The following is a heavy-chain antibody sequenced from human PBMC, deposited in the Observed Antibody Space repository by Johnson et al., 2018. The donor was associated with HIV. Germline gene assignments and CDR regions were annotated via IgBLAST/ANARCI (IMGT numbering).Heavy chain of an antibody. CDR2: ISYDGNNK. CDR1: GFTFSSYA. V-gene: IGHV3-30-3*01. J-gene: IGHJ3*02. D-gene: IGHD4-23*01. CDR3: ARIVRMTTVVIGDAFDI. Sequence: QMLLVESGGGVVQPGRSLRLSCAASGFTFSSYAMHWVRQAPGKGLEWVAVISYDGNNKYSADSVKGRFTISRDNSKNTLYLQMTSLRAEDTAVYYCARIVRMTTVVIGDAFDIWGQGTKVTVSS.